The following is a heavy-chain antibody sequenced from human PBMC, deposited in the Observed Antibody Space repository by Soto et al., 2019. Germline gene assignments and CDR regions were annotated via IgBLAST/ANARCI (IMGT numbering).Heavy chain of an antibody. V-gene: IGHV1-8*01. Sequence: QEQLVQSGAEVKKPGAPVKVSCKASGYTFTNYNINWVRQATGQGPEWMGWMNPKTGNTGYAEKFQGRVTMTRNSSINTAFMELSGLRSEDTAVYYCAREAASDPSFYYHYMDVWGKGTTVTVSS. CDR3: AREAASDPSFYYHYMDV. J-gene: IGHJ6*03. CDR1: GYTFTNYN. D-gene: IGHD6-25*01. CDR2: MNPKTGNT.